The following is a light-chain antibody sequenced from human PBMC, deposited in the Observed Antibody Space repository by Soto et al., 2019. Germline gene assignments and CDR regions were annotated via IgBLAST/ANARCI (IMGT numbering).Light chain of an antibody. CDR3: QQRSNWPPSWM. CDR2: DAS. CDR1: QSVRSY. J-gene: IGKJ1*01. Sequence: PGERATLSCRASQSVRSYLAWYQQKPGQAPRLVIFDASNRATGIPARFSGSGSGTDFTLSISGLEPEDFAVYYCQQRSNWPPSWMFGQGTKVEI. V-gene: IGKV3-11*01.